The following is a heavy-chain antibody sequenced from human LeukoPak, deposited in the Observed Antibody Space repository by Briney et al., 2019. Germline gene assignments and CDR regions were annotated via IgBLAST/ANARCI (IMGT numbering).Heavy chain of an antibody. V-gene: IGHV4-34*01. Sequence: PSETLSLTCDVNSGSFSGYYWSWIRQPPGKGLEWIGEINNSGSTNYNPSLKSRVTISVDTSKNQFSLKLSSVTAADTAVYYCARWGWYSGSYRDYWGQGTLVTVSS. CDR3: ARWGWYSGSYRDY. J-gene: IGHJ4*02. CDR2: INNSGST. D-gene: IGHD1-26*01. CDR1: SGSFSGYY.